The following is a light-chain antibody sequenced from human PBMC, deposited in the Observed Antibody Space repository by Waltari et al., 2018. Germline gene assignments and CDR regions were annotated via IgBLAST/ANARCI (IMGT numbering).Light chain of an antibody. CDR1: QSVGTS. Sequence: EVVLTQSPATLSLSPGERATLYCRAIQSVGTSLAWYQQKPGQAPRLLIVDASNRAAGIPGRFSGRGSGTDFTLTITNLEPEDFAVYYCQQRSIWPPLTFGGGTHVDVK. CDR2: DAS. CDR3: QQRSIWPPLT. V-gene: IGKV3-11*01. J-gene: IGKJ4*01.